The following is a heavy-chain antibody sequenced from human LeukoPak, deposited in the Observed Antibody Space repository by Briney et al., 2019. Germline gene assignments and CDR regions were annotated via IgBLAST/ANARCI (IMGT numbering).Heavy chain of an antibody. V-gene: IGHV3-11*04. CDR1: GFTFSDYY. CDR3: ARGPPYGSRSDYFDQ. Sequence: GGSLRLSGAASGFTFSDYYMSWIRQAPGKGLEWVSYISSSGSTIYYADSVKGRFTISKDNAKNSLYLQMNSLRGEDTAVYYWARGPPYGSRSDYFDQWGQGTLVTVSS. J-gene: IGHJ4*02. CDR2: ISSSGSTI. D-gene: IGHD3-10*01.